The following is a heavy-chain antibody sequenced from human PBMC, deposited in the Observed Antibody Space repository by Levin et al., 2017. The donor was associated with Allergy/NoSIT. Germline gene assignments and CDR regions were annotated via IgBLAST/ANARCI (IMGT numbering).Heavy chain of an antibody. CDR1: GFTFSSYE. Sequence: PGGSLRLSCAASGFTFSSYEMNWVRQAPGKGLEWVSYISSSGSTIYYADSVKGRFTISRDNAKNSLYLQMNSLRAEDTAVYYCARDSEHCSSISCYSEDGMDVWGQGTTVTVSS. CDR2: ISSSGSTI. V-gene: IGHV3-48*03. J-gene: IGHJ6*02. D-gene: IGHD2-2*01. CDR3: ARDSEHCSSISCYSEDGMDV.